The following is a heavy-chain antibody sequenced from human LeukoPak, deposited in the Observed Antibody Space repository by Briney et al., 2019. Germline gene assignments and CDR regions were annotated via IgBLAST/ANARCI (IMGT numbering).Heavy chain of an antibody. V-gene: IGHV3-48*01. Sequence: GGSLRLSCAASGFTFSNAWMSWVRQAPGKGLEWVSYISSSSSTIYYADSVKGRFTISRDNAKNSLYLQMNSLRAEDTAVYYCARGNYDILTGYYGYFDYWGQGTLVTVSS. D-gene: IGHD3-9*01. CDR3: ARGNYDILTGYYGYFDY. CDR2: ISSSSSTI. J-gene: IGHJ4*02. CDR1: GFTFSNAW.